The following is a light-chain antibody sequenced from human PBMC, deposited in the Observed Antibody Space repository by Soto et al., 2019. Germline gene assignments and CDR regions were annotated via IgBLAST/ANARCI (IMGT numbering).Light chain of an antibody. CDR1: STDFVSYNR. V-gene: IGLV2-18*01. CDR3: SLYTSENTYV. J-gene: IGLJ1*01. CDR2: EAS. Sequence: QSALTQPPSVSGSPGQSVTISCTGTSTDFVSYNRVSWYQQPPGTAPKLIIYEASNQPSGVPDRFSGSKSGNTASLTISGLQAADEADYYCSLYTSENTYVFGTGTKLTVL.